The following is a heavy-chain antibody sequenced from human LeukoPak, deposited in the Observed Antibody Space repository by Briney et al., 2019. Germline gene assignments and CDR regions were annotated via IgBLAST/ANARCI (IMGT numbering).Heavy chain of an antibody. Sequence: KPSETLSLTCTVSGGSISSNYWSWIRQPPGKRLEWIGYIYSSGSTNYNPSLKSRVTISIDTSKNQFSLKLYSVTAADTAVYYCARTKIVAAVFDYWGQGTRVSVSS. V-gene: IGHV4-59*01. CDR2: IYSSGST. CDR1: GGSISSNY. CDR3: ARTKIVAAVFDY. J-gene: IGHJ4*02. D-gene: IGHD6-13*01.